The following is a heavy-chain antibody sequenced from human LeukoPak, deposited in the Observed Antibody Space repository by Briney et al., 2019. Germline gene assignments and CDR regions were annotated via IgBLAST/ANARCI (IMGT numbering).Heavy chain of an antibody. D-gene: IGHD4/OR15-4a*01. CDR2: ISYDGDNK. CDR3: ARGHLANAFDI. CDR1: GFTFSGYG. Sequence: GGSLRLSCAASGFTFSGYGMHWVRQAPGKGLEWVALISYDGDNKYYSDSVKGRFTISRDNAKNSLYLQMNSLRDEDTAVYYCARGHLANAFDIWGQGTMVTVSS. V-gene: IGHV3-30*03. J-gene: IGHJ3*02.